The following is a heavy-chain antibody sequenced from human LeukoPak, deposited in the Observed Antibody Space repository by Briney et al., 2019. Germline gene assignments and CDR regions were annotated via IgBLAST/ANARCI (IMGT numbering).Heavy chain of an antibody. CDR3: ARGPFVVIAY. D-gene: IGHD2-21*01. J-gene: IGHJ4*02. CDR2: INQDGSEK. Sequence: GGSLRLSCLDSGFTFSSYWMSWVRQAPGKGLEWVANINQDGSEKYYVDSVKGRFTISRDNAKNSLYLQMNSLRAEDTAVYYCARGPFVVIAYWGQGTPVTVSS. CDR1: GFTFSSYW. V-gene: IGHV3-7*01.